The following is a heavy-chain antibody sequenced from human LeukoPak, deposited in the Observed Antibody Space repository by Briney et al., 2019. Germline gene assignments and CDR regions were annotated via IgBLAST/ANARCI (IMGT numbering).Heavy chain of an antibody. CDR3: AKDQGGSGWPNYYYYYMDV. V-gene: IGHV3-30*01. CDR1: GFTFSSYA. Sequence: GGSLRLSCAASGFTFSSYAMHWVRQAPGKGLEWVAVISYDGSNKYYADSVKGRFTISRDNSKNTLYLQMNGLRAEDTAVYYCAKDQGGSGWPNYYYYYMDVWGKGTTVTVSS. D-gene: IGHD6-19*01. CDR2: ISYDGSNK. J-gene: IGHJ6*03.